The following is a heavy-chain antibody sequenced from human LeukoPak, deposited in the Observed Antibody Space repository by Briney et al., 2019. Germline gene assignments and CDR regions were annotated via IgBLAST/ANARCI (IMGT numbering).Heavy chain of an antibody. V-gene: IGHV3-48*04. CDR2: ISSSSSTI. CDR3: ARGEFYGDYGY. CDR1: GFTFSSYS. Sequence: GGSLRLSCAASGFTFSSYSMNWVRQAPGKELEWVSYISSSSSTIYYADSVKGRFTISRDNAKNSLYLQMNSLRAEDTAVYYCARGEFYGDYGYWGQGTLVTVSS. J-gene: IGHJ4*02. D-gene: IGHD4-17*01.